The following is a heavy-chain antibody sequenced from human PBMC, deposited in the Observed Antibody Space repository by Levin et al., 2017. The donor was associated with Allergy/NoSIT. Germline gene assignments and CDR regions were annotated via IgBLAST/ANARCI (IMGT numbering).Heavy chain of an antibody. J-gene: IGHJ4*02. D-gene: IGHD6-13*01. Sequence: GESLKISCAASGFTFSSYTMHWVRQAPGKGLEWVALISYDGSNKYYTDSVKGRFTISRDNSKNTMYVQMNSLRAEDTAVYYCASYSSSWVTLDHWGQGTLVTVSS. CDR1: GFTFSSYT. CDR3: ASYSSSWVTLDH. CDR2: ISYDGSNK. V-gene: IGHV3-30-3*01.